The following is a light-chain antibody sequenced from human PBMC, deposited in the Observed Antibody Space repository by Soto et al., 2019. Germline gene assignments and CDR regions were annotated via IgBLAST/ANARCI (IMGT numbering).Light chain of an antibody. J-gene: IGKJ2*01. Sequence: EIVLPQSPGPLSLSPGERATLSCRASQSVNSSYLAWYQQKPGQAPRLLIYSASSRATGIPDRFRGSGSGTDVTLTISRLEPEDLQVDYGQRYGMSPPKYTVGQGTKLEIK. CDR1: QSVNSSY. V-gene: IGKV3-20*01. CDR3: QRYGMSPPKYT. CDR2: SAS.